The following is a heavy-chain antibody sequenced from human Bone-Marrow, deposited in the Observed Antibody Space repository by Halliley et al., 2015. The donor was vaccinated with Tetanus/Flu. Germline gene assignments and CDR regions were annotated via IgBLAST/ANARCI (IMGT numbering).Heavy chain of an antibody. CDR3: ATTEAGVPYYYDSSGYDS. D-gene: IGHD3-22*01. J-gene: IGHJ4*02. Sequence: ISYRGSTHYSPSLKSRVTISTDTSKNQFSLKLSSVTAADTAVYYCATTEAGVPYYYDSSGYDSWGQGTLVTVS. V-gene: IGHV4-59*01. CDR2: ISYRGST.